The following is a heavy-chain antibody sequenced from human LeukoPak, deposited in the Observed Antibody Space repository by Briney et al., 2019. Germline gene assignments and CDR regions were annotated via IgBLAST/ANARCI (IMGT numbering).Heavy chain of an antibody. CDR1: GGSISSHY. Sequence: SETLSLTCTVSGGSISSHYWSWIRQPPGKGLEWIGYIYYSGSTNHNPSLKSRVTISVDTSKNQFSLKLSSVTAADTAVYYCARVKPTRAYYYDSSGYPAGFDPWGQGTLVTVSS. D-gene: IGHD3-22*01. V-gene: IGHV4-59*11. CDR3: ARVKPTRAYYYDSSGYPAGFDP. J-gene: IGHJ5*02. CDR2: IYYSGST.